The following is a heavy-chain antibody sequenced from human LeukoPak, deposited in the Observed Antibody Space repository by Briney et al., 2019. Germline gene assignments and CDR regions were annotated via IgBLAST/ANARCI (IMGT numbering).Heavy chain of an antibody. D-gene: IGHD6-6*01. Sequence: PSETLSLTCTVSGGSISSSSYYWGWIRQPPGEGLEWIGSIYYSGSTYYNPSLKSRVTISVDTSKNQFSLKLSSVTAADTAVYYCARHTTLSMGAQFDYWGQGTLVSVSS. CDR3: ARHTTLSMGAQFDY. CDR1: GGSISSSSYY. V-gene: IGHV4-39*01. CDR2: IYYSGST. J-gene: IGHJ4*02.